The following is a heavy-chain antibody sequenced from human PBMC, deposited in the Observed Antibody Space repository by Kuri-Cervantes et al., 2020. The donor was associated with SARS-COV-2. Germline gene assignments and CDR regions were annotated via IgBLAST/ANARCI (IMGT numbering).Heavy chain of an antibody. V-gene: IGHV4-59*11. CDR2: IYYSGST. D-gene: IGHD3-16*01. CDR3: ARDLLGFVRGFDL. Sequence: SETLSLTCTVSGGSISSHYWSWIRQPPGKGLEWIGYIYYSGSTNYNPSLKSRVTILVDTSKNQFSLRLSSVTAADTAVYFCARDLLGFVRGFDLWGRGALVTVSS. J-gene: IGHJ2*01. CDR1: GGSISSHY.